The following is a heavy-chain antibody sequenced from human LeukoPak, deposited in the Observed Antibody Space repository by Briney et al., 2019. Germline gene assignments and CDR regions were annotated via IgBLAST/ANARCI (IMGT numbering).Heavy chain of an antibody. V-gene: IGHV3-7*01. CDR1: GFTFSSYW. D-gene: IGHD5-18*01. J-gene: IGHJ4*02. CDR2: IKKDGSEK. Sequence: GGSLRLSCAASGFTFSSYWMSWVRQAPGKGLEWVANIKKDGSEKYYVDSVKGRFTISRDNAKKLLYLQMNSLGAEDTAVYYCARHLSGISGYTYGRGIDYWGQGTLLTVSS. CDR3: ARHLSGISGYTYGRGIDY.